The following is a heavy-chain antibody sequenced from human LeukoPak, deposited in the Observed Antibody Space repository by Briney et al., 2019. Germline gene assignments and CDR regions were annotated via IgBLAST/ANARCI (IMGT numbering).Heavy chain of an antibody. CDR1: GFTFRSYA. V-gene: IGHV3-23*01. CDR2: ISESGGST. Sequence: GGSLRLSCAASGFTFRSYAMSWVRQAPGKGLEWVSDISESGGSTYYADSVKGRFTISRDNSKTTLYLQMNSLRAEDTAVYYCAKHYYDSSGGFDYWGQGTLVTVSS. D-gene: IGHD3-22*01. CDR3: AKHYYDSSGGFDY. J-gene: IGHJ4*02.